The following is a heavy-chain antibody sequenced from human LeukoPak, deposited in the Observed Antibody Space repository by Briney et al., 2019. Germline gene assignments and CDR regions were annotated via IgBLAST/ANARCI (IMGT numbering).Heavy chain of an antibody. CDR2: MNPNSGNT. CDR3: ARGLIETQGLVIKSVLLWFGELSP. J-gene: IGHJ5*02. CDR1: GYTFTSYD. Sequence: ASVKVSCKASGYTFTSYDINWVRQATGQGLEWMGWMNPNSGNTGYAQKFQGRVTMTRNTSISPAYMELSSLRSEDTAVYYCARGLIETQGLVIKSVLLWFGELSPWGQGTLVTVSS. V-gene: IGHV1-8*01. D-gene: IGHD3-10*01.